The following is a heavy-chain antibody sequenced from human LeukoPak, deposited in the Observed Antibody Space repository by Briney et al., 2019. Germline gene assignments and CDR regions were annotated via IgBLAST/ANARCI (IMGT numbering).Heavy chain of an antibody. CDR3: ARASEYYFHMDV. V-gene: IGHV3-53*01. D-gene: IGHD1-14*01. Sequence: GGSLRLSCAASGFTVSSNYMSWVRQAPGKGLEWVSVIYSGGSTYYADSVKGRFTISRDNAKNSLYLQMDSLRAEDTAVYFCARASEYYFHMDVWGKGTTVTVSS. CDR2: IYSGGST. CDR1: GFTVSSNY. J-gene: IGHJ6*03.